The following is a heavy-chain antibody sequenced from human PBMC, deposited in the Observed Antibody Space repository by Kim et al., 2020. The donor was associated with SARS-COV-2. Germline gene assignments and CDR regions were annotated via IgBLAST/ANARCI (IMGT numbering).Heavy chain of an antibody. D-gene: IGHD5-18*01. V-gene: IGHV3-30*07. Sequence: VRGQFPISRDNSKNTVYLQMNSLRAEDTAVYYCARDRDGYSYGSSGMDVWGQGTTVTVSS. J-gene: IGHJ6*02. CDR3: ARDRDGYSYGSSGMDV.